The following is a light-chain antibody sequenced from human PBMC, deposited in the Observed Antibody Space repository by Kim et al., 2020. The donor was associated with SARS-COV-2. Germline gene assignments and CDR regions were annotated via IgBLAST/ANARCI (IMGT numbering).Light chain of an antibody. CDR2: GTS. CDR3: QQTHSVPPT. CDR1: RVITSW. J-gene: IGKJ2*01. V-gene: IGKV1-12*01. Sequence: CASVGDRITLTFGASRVITSWLGWYQQKPGNHPKLRIYGTSDVQAGVPSRFSGSGYGTDFTLTISSLQPEDFATYYCQQTHSVPPTFGQGTKLEI.